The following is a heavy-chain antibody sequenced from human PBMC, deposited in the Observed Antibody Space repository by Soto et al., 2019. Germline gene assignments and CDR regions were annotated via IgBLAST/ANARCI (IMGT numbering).Heavy chain of an antibody. CDR3: AKGHVLRYFDWTPTWFDP. V-gene: IGHV3-9*01. Sequence: GGSLRLSCAASGFTFDDYAMHWVRQAPGKGLEWVSGISWNSGSIGYADSVKGRFTISRDNAKNSLYLQMNSLRAEDTALYYCAKGHVLRYFDWTPTWFDPWGQGTLVTVSS. CDR2: ISWNSGSI. D-gene: IGHD3-9*01. J-gene: IGHJ5*02. CDR1: GFTFDDYA.